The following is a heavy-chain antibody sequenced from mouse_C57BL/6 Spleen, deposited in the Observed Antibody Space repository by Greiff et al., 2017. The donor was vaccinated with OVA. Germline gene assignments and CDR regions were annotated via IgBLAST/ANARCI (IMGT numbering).Heavy chain of an antibody. Sequence: EVKLMESGAELVRPGASVKLSCTASGFNIKDDYMHWVKQRPEQGLEWIGWIDPENGDTEYASKFQGKATITADTSSNTAYLQLSSLTSEDTAVYYCTRGSLWAMDYWGQGTSVTVSS. J-gene: IGHJ4*01. V-gene: IGHV14-4*01. CDR1: GFNIKDDY. CDR3: TRGSLWAMDY. CDR2: IDPENGDT. D-gene: IGHD6-1*01.